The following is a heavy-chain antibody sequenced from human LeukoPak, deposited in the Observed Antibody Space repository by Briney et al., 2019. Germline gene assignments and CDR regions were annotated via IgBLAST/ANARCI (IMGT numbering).Heavy chain of an antibody. D-gene: IGHD6-13*01. CDR3: ARVRAYSSSWPDAFDI. Sequence: SETLSLTCTVSGGSISSGSYYWSWIRQPAGKGLEWIGRIYTSGSTNYNPSLKSRVTISVDTSKNQFSLKLSSVTAADTAVYYCARVRAYSSSWPDAFDIWGQGTMVTVSS. J-gene: IGHJ3*02. CDR2: IYTSGST. CDR1: GGSISSGSYY. V-gene: IGHV4-61*02.